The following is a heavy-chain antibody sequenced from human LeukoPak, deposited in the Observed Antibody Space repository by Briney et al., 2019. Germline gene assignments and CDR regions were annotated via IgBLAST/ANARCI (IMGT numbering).Heavy chain of an antibody. V-gene: IGHV3-48*01. CDR2: ISSSSSTI. CDR3: ARGISVPPSNSLHYYMDV. D-gene: IGHD3-3*02. J-gene: IGHJ6*03. CDR1: GFTFSSHG. Sequence: GGTLRLSCAASGFTFSSHGMSWVRQAPGKGLEWVSYISSSSSTIYYADSVKGRFTISKDNAKNSLYLQMNSLRAEDTAVYYCARGISVPPSNSLHYYMDVWGKGTTVTVSS.